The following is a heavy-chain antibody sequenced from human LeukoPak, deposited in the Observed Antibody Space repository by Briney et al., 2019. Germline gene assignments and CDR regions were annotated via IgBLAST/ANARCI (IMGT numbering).Heavy chain of an antibody. V-gene: IGHV4-34*01. Sequence: SETLSLTCAVYGGSFSGYYWSWIRQPPGKGMEWIGEINHSGSTNYNPSLKSRVTISVDTSKNQFSLKLSSVTAANTAVYYCARGSSSSPAVAGEDYFDYWGQGTLVTVSS. CDR3: ARGSSSSPAVAGEDYFDY. CDR2: INHSGST. J-gene: IGHJ4*02. CDR1: GGSFSGYY. D-gene: IGHD6-19*01.